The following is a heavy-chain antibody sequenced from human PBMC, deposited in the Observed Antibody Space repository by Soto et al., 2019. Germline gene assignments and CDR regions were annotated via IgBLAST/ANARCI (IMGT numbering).Heavy chain of an antibody. V-gene: IGHV3-7*01. D-gene: IGHD3-16*01. Sequence: EVQLVESGGGLVQPGGSLRLSCAASGFTFSSYWMSWVRQAPGKGLEWVANIKQDGSEKYYVDSVKGRFTISRDNAKNSLYLQMNSLRAEETAVYYCARDQHAIGDAREFDYWGQGTLVTVSS. CDR2: IKQDGSEK. CDR3: ARDQHAIGDAREFDY. J-gene: IGHJ4*02. CDR1: GFTFSSYW.